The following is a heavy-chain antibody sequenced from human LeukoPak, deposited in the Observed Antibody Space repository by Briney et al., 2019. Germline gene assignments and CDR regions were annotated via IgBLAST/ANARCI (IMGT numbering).Heavy chain of an antibody. J-gene: IGHJ5*02. D-gene: IGHD5-12*01. V-gene: IGHV1-2*02. Sequence: ASVKVSCKASGGTFSSYAISWVRQAPGQGLEWMGWINPNSGGTNYAQKFQGRVTMTRDTSISTAYMELSRLRSDDTAVYYCARAFTSGYSGYSNWFDPWGQGTLVTVSS. CDR2: INPNSGGT. CDR3: ARAFTSGYSGYSNWFDP. CDR1: GGTFSSYA.